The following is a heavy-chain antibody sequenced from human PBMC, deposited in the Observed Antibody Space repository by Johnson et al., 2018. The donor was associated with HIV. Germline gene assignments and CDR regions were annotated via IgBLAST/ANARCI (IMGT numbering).Heavy chain of an antibody. CDR2: ISYDGSNK. CDR1: GFTFSSYA. D-gene: IGHD1-7*01. J-gene: IGHJ3*02. V-gene: IGHV3-30*04. Sequence: QVQPVESGGGVVQPGTSLRLSCAASGFTFSSYAMHWVRQAPGKGLEWAAVISYDGSNKYYAAPVKGRLTISRDNSKKSVFLQMNSLRAEDTAVYYCARGSRLTGTTVAFDIWGKGTMVTVSS. CDR3: ARGSRLTGTTVAFDI.